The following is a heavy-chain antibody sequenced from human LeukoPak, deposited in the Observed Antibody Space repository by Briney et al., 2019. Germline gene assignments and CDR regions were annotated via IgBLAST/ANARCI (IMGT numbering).Heavy chain of an antibody. CDR3: ARVGDYYDSRGYSTDAFDI. J-gene: IGHJ3*02. CDR2: IRNRAKSYTT. V-gene: IGHV3-72*01. Sequence: GGSLRLSCAASGFTFSDHYMDWVRQAPGKGLEWVGRIRNRAKSYTTQYAPSVKDRFTISRDDSRNSLYLQMNGLKTEDTAVYFCARVGDYYDSRGYSTDAFDIWGQGTMVTVSS. D-gene: IGHD3-22*01. CDR1: GFTFSDHY.